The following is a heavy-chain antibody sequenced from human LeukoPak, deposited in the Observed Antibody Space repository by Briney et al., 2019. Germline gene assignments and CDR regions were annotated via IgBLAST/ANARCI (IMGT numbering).Heavy chain of an antibody. CDR1: GGSISSYY. V-gene: IGHV4-59*08. CDR2: IYYSGST. J-gene: IGHJ4*02. Sequence: SETLSLTCTVSGGSISSYYWSWIRQPPGKGLEWIGYIYYSGSTNYNPSLKSRVTISVDTSKNQFSLKLSSVTAADTAVYYCARHENPSWQDPFLSNWGQGTLVTVSS. CDR3: ARHENPSWQDPFLSN. D-gene: IGHD2/OR15-2a*01.